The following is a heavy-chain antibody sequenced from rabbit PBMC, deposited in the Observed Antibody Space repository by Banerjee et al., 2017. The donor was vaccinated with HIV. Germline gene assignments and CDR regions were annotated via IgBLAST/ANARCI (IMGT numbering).Heavy chain of an antibody. J-gene: IGHJ4*01. CDR2: IYAGSGST. D-gene: IGHD2-1*01. CDR3: GRDAVVYADYGYYFDL. V-gene: IGHV1S45*01. Sequence: QEQLVESGGGLVQPGGSLKLSCKASGFDFSSNAMCWVRQAPGKGLEWIGCIYAGSGSTYYASWAKGRFTISKTSSTTVTLQMTSLTAADTATYFCGRDAVVYADYGYYFDLWGPGTLVTVS. CDR1: GFDFSSNA.